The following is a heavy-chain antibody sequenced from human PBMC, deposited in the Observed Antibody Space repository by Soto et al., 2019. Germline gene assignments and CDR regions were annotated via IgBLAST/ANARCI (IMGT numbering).Heavy chain of an antibody. CDR3: ARQTYYYDSSGYYLSPFDY. D-gene: IGHD3-22*01. CDR1: GGSFSGYY. J-gene: IGHJ4*02. V-gene: IGHV4-34*01. CDR2: INHSGST. Sequence: TLSLTCAVYGGSFSGYYWSWIRQPPGKGLEWIGEINHSGSTNYNPSLKSRVTISVDTSKNQFSLKLSSVTAADTAVYYCARQTYYYDSSGYYLSPFDYWGQGTLVTVSS.